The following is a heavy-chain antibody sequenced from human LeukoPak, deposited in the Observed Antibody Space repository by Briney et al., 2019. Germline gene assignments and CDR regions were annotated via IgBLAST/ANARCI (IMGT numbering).Heavy chain of an antibody. D-gene: IGHD6-6*01. CDR1: GFTFTSSA. Sequence: SVKVSCKASGFTFTSSAVQWVRQARGQRLEWIGWIVVGSGNTNYAQKFQERVTITRDMSTSTAYMELSSLRSEDTAVYYCAAGYSSSSIGYYYYMDVWGKGATVTVSS. CDR3: AAGYSSSSIGYYYYMDV. J-gene: IGHJ6*03. CDR2: IVVGSGNT. V-gene: IGHV1-58*01.